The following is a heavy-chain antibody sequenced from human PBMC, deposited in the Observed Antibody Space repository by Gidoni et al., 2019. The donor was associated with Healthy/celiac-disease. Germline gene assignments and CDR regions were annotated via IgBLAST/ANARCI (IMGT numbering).Heavy chain of an antibody. D-gene: IGHD2-2*01. V-gene: IGHV3-23*01. J-gene: IGHJ6*03. CDR1: GFTFSSYA. CDR2: ISGSGGST. Sequence: EVQLLESGGGLVQPGGSLRLSCAASGFTFSSYAMSWVRQAPGKGLEWVSAISGSGGSTYYADSVKGRFTISRDNSKNTLYLQMNSLRAEDTAVYYCAKGAVVVPAQSYYYYMDVWGKGTTVTVSS. CDR3: AKGAVVVPAQSYYYYMDV.